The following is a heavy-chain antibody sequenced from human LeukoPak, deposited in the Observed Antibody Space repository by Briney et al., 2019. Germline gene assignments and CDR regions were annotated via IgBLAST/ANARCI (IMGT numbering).Heavy chain of an antibody. V-gene: IGHV3-30*18. Sequence: GGSLRLSCAASGFSFSSYGMHWVSQAPGKGLEWLTVISYDGNTIYYADSVKGRFTISRDNSKNTLYLQMNSLRIEDTAVYYCAKDLSVVGAHDSFDVWGQGTMVTVSS. CDR3: AKDLSVVGAHDSFDV. D-gene: IGHD1-26*01. J-gene: IGHJ3*01. CDR1: GFSFSSYG. CDR2: ISYDGNTI.